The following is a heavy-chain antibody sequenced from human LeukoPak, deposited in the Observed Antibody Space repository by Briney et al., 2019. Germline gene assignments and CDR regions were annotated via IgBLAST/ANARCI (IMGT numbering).Heavy chain of an antibody. Sequence: GGSLRLSCAASGFTFSSYAMHWVRQAPGKGLEWVAVISYDGSNKYYADSVKGRFTISRDNSKNTLYLQMNSLRAEDTAVYYCARGVGWIQLWLDYWGQGTLVTVSS. CDR3: ARGVGWIQLWLDY. D-gene: IGHD5-18*01. CDR1: GFTFSSYA. J-gene: IGHJ4*02. V-gene: IGHV3-30-3*01. CDR2: ISYDGSNK.